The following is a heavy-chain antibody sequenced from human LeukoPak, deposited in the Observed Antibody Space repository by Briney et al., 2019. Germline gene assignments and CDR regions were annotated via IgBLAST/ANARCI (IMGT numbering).Heavy chain of an antibody. V-gene: IGHV3-9*01. D-gene: IGHD3-22*01. CDR2: INWNSGNI. CDR1: GFTFDDYA. Sequence: PGGSLRLSCAASGFTFDDYAMHWVRQAPGKGLEWVSGINWNSGNIGYADSVKGRFTISRDNAKNSLYLQMNSLRPEDTALYYCAKGPWRNYYNSSGYVDYWGQGTLVTVSS. CDR3: AKGPWRNYYNSSGYVDY. J-gene: IGHJ4*02.